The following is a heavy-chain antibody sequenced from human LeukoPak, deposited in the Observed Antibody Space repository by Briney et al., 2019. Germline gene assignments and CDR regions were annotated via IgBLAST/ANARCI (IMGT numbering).Heavy chain of an antibody. V-gene: IGHV1-2*02. CDR2: INPNSGGT. CDR1: GYTFTGYY. Sequence: ASVKVSCKASGYTFTGYYMHWARQAPGQGLEWMGWINPNSGGTNYARKFQGRVTMTRDTSISTAYMELSRLRSDDTAVYYCARVSAARHLFSESPFDYWGQGTLVTVSS. J-gene: IGHJ4*02. D-gene: IGHD6-6*01. CDR3: ARVSAARHLFSESPFDY.